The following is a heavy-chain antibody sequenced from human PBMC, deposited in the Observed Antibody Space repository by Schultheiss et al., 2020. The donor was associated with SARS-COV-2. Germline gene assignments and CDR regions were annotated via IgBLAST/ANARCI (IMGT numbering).Heavy chain of an antibody. CDR2: IFSNDEK. CDR3: ARMGPSINCDDFDY. CDR1: GFSLSTSGMC. D-gene: IGHD1-20*01. Sequence: SGPTLVKPTQTLTLTCTFSGFSLSTSGMCVSWIRQPPGKALEWLAHIFSNDEKSYSTSLKSRLTISKDTSKNQVVLTMTNMDPVDTATYYCARMGPSINCDDFDYWGQGTLVTVSS. J-gene: IGHJ4*02. V-gene: IGHV2-70*01.